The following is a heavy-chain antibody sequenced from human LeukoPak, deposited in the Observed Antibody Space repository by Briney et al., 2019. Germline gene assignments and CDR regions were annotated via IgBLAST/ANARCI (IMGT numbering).Heavy chain of an antibody. D-gene: IGHD3-9*01. CDR3: AKGGYDILTGPQGFDY. CDR1: GFTFSSYA. J-gene: IGHJ4*02. CDR2: ISGSGGST. Sequence: PGGSLRLSCAASGFTFSSYAMSWVRQAPGKGLEWVSAISGSGGSTYYADSVKGRFTISRDNSKNTLYLQMNSLRAEDTAVYYCAKGGYDILTGPQGFDYWGQGTLVTVSS. V-gene: IGHV3-23*01.